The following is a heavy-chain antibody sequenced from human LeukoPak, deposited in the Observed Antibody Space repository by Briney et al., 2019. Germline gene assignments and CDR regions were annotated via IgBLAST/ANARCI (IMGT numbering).Heavy chain of an antibody. CDR3: ARGSAYYYDSSGYYYYYGMGV. CDR1: GYTFTSYD. J-gene: IGHJ6*02. D-gene: IGHD3-22*01. CDR2: MNPNSGNT. Sequence: ASVKVSCKASGYTFTSYDINWVRQATGQGLEWMGWMNPNSGNTGYAQMFQGRVTMTRNTSISTAYMELSSLRSEDTAVYYCARGSAYYYDSSGYYYYYGMGVWGQGTTVTVSS. V-gene: IGHV1-8*01.